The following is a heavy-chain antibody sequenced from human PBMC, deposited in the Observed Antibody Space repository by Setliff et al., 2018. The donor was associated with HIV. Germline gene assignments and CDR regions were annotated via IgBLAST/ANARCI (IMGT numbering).Heavy chain of an antibody. CDR2: INVGKGDT. V-gene: IGHV1-3*01. D-gene: IGHD3-10*01. CDR3: ARGALLAVFDFDH. Sequence: ASVKVSCKISGGTLSSHALSWVRQAPGQGLEWMGWINVGKGDTKYSQELQGRITLTTDTSANTAYMELSSLRSDDTAVYFCARGALLAVFDFDHWGHGTLVTVS. J-gene: IGHJ4*01. CDR1: GGTLSSHA.